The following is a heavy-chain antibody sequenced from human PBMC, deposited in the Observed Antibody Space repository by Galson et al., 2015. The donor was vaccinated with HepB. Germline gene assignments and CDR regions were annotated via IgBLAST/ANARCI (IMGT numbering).Heavy chain of an antibody. CDR3: TRGFPYYNNELNDY. J-gene: IGHJ4*02. Sequence: SLRLSCAASGFTFTGYAMNWVRQPPGRGLEWISSISSGGSYIYYADSVKGRFTISRDNARNSLFLHLNSLRAEDTAVYYCTRGFPYYNNELNDYWGQGTLVTVSS. CDR2: ISSGGSYI. V-gene: IGHV3-21*01. D-gene: IGHD3-22*01. CDR1: GFTFTGYA.